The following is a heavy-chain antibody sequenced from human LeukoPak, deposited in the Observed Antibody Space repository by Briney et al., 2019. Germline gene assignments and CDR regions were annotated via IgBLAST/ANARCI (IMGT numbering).Heavy chain of an antibody. D-gene: IGHD5-12*01. CDR3: ARDERWLQFSYYLDY. Sequence: TGGSLRLSCAASGFTFSSYAMHWVRRAPGKGLEWVAVISYDGSNKYYADSVKGRFTISRDNSKNTLYLQMNSLRAEDTAVYYCARDERWLQFSYYLDYWGQGTLVTVSS. CDR1: GFTFSSYA. V-gene: IGHV3-30-3*01. J-gene: IGHJ4*02. CDR2: ISYDGSNK.